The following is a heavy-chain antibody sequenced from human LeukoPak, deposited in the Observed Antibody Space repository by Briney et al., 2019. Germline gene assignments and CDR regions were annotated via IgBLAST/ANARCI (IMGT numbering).Heavy chain of an antibody. Sequence: PSGTLSLTYAVYGGPFSGYYWSWIRQPPGKGLEWMGEINHTGSTNYSPSLKSRVTISVDTYKNQFSLKLSAVAAADTAVYYCARGIVDQHRAFDYYMDVWGKGTTVTVSS. D-gene: IGHD1-26*01. CDR2: INHTGST. J-gene: IGHJ6*03. CDR3: ARGIVDQHRAFDYYMDV. V-gene: IGHV4-34*01. CDR1: GGPFSGYY.